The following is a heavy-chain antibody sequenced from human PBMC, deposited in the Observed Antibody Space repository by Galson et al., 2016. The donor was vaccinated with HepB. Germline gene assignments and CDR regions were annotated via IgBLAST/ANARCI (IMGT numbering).Heavy chain of an antibody. Sequence: SLRLSCAVSEIGSHYINWIRRAPGKGLEWLSVIYTGGTTDYAAAVKGRFTISRDNSMNTLYLQMDSLRAEDTAVYYCARDPNRYNWSLYYFNYWGQGTLVTVSS. D-gene: IGHD1-1*01. J-gene: IGHJ4*02. CDR2: IYTGGTT. CDR3: ARDPNRYNWSLYYFNY. CDR1: EIGSHY. V-gene: IGHV3-66*02.